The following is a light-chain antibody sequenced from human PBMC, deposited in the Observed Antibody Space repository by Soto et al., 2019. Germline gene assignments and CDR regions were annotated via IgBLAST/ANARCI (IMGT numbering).Light chain of an antibody. V-gene: IGLV2-8*01. CDR2: EVS. J-gene: IGLJ1*01. CDR1: SSDVGGYNY. Sequence: QSALTQPASVSGSPGQSITISCTGTSSDVGGYNYVSWYQQHPGKAPKLMIYEVSKRPSGVPDRFSGSKSGNTASLTVSGLQAEDEADYYCSSYAGSNNNYVFGTGTKVTVL. CDR3: SSYAGSNNNYV.